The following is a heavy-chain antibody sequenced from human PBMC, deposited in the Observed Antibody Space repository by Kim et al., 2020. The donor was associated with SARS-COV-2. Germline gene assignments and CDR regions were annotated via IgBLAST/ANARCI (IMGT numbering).Heavy chain of an antibody. J-gene: IGHJ4*02. CDR2: INTNTGNP. V-gene: IGHV7-4-1*01. Sequence: ASVKVSCKASGYTFTSYAMNWVRQAPGQGLEWMGWINTNTGNPTYAQGFTGRFVFSLDTSVSTAYLQICSLKAEDTAVYYCARDGPNDYGDYGVDYWGQGTLVTVSS. CDR1: GYTFTSYA. CDR3: ARDGPNDYGDYGVDY. D-gene: IGHD4-17*01.